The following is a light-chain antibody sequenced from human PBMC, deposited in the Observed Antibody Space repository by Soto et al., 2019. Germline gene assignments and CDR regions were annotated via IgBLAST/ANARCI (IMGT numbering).Light chain of an antibody. V-gene: IGLV2-14*01. CDR3: TSPRPGSIYV. CDR2: MVN. J-gene: IGLJ1*01. Sequence: QSVLTQPASVSGSPGQSITISCTGTSSDVGNYNYVSWYQQYPGRVPKLLIYMVNNRASGVSNRFSGSKSGNTASLTISGLQAEDEADYFCTSPRPGSIYVLGTGRKVTV. CDR1: SSDVGNYNY.